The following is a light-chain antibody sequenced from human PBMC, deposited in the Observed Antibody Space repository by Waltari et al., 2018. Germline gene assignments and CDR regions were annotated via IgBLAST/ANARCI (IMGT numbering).Light chain of an antibody. V-gene: IGKV3-11*01. J-gene: IGKJ1*01. Sequence: VLTQPPATLSLSPGYRATLSCRASQSVSRALAWYQQKPGQAPRLVIYDSSNRATGIPARFSGSGSGTDFTLTITSLEPEDFAVYYCHQRFNWPPWTFGQGTKVEIK. CDR2: DSS. CDR3: HQRFNWPPWT. CDR1: QSVSRA.